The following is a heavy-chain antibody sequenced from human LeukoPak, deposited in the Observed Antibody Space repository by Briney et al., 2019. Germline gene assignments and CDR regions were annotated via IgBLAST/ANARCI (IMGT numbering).Heavy chain of an antibody. Sequence: SGGSLRLSCAASGFTFSDYYMSWIRQAPGKGLEWVAGISDSGGRTNYADSVKGRFTISRDNPKNTLYLQMNSLRAEDTAVYFCAKRGVVIRVILVGFHKEAYYFDSWGQGALVTVSS. V-gene: IGHV3-23*01. J-gene: IGHJ4*02. D-gene: IGHD3-22*01. CDR1: GFTFSDYY. CDR3: AKRGVVIRVILVGFHKEAYYFDS. CDR2: ISDSGGRT.